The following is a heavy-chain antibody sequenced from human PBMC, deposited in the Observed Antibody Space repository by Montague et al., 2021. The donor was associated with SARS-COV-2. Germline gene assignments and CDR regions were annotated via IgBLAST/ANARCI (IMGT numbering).Heavy chain of an antibody. V-gene: IGHV4-34*01. D-gene: IGHD3-3*01. CDR1: GGSLSGYY. Sequence: SETLSLTCAVYGGSLSGYYWAWIRQTPGKGLEWIGEINHSGNTNYKPSLTSRLTISVDTSKKQFSLKLSSVTTADAAVYYCARGADYDFWSGYLRYKWFDPWGLGTPVTVST. CDR3: ARGADYDFWSGYLRYKWFDP. J-gene: IGHJ5*02. CDR2: INHSGNT.